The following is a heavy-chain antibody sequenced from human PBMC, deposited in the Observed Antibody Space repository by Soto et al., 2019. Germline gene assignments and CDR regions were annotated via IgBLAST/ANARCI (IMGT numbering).Heavy chain of an antibody. V-gene: IGHV4-39*01. CDR3: ARRGLLRYFAMAYYYGMDV. CDR2: IYYSGST. J-gene: IGHJ6*02. Sequence: PSEPQSLTCTVSGGYIRSSSDYWSWIRQPPGKGLEWIGSIYYSGSTYYNPSLKSRVTISVDTSKNQFSLKLSSVTDADTAVYYCARRGLLRYFAMAYYYGMDVWGQGTTVTVS. D-gene: IGHD3-9*01. CDR1: GGYIRSSSDY.